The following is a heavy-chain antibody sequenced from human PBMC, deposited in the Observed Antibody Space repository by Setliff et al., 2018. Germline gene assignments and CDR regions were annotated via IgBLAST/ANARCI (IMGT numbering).Heavy chain of an antibody. Sequence: GGSLRLCCAASGFTFSDYYMSWIRQAPGKGLEWVSYISHGGNNIDYADSVKGRFTISRDNAKNSLYLQMNSLRAEDTAIYYCARDVRASSGWGDGNWFDPWGQGTLVTVSS. V-gene: IGHV3-11*04. D-gene: IGHD6-19*01. CDR2: ISHGGNNI. CDR3: ARDVRASSGWGDGNWFDP. CDR1: GFTFSDYY. J-gene: IGHJ5*02.